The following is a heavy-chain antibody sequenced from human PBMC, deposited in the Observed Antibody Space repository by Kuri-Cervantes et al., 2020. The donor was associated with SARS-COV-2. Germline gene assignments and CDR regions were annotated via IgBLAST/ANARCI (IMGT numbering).Heavy chain of an antibody. CDR3: ARKGLDSSGYSLGYD. D-gene: IGHD3-22*01. V-gene: IGHV3-21*01. Sequence: GGSLRLSCAASGFTFSSYSMNWVRQAPGKGLEWVSSISSSSSYIYYADSVKGRFTISRDNAKDSLYLQMNSLGADDTALYYCARKGLDSSGYSLGYDWGQGTLVTVSS. CDR2: ISSSSSYI. J-gene: IGHJ4*02. CDR1: GFTFSSYS.